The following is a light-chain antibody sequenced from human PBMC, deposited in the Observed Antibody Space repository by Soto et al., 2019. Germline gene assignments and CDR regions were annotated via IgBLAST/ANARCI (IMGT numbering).Light chain of an antibody. CDR1: SSDVGGYNY. CDR2: DVS. Sequence: QSALTQPASVSGSPGQSITISCTGTSSDVGGYNYVSWYPQHPGKAPKLMIYDVSNRPSGVSNRFSGSKSGNTASLTISGLQAVDEADYYCSSYTSSSTLVVFGGGTKVTVL. CDR3: SSYTSSSTLVV. J-gene: IGLJ2*01. V-gene: IGLV2-14*01.